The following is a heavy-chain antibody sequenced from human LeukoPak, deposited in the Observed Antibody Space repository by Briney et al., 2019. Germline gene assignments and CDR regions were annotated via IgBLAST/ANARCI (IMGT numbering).Heavy chain of an antibody. D-gene: IGHD4/OR15-4a*01. Sequence: ASVKVSCKASGYTFTSYDINWVRQATGQGLEWMGWMNPNSGNTGYAQKFQGRVTITRNTSISTAYMELSSLRSEDTAVYYCTRGDGVTMGVYYFDYWGQGTLVTVSS. CDR2: MNPNSGNT. J-gene: IGHJ4*02. V-gene: IGHV1-8*03. CDR1: GYTFTSYD. CDR3: TRGDGVTMGVYYFDY.